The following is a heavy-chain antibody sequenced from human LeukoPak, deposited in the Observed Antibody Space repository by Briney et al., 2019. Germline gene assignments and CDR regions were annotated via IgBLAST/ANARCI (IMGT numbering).Heavy chain of an antibody. CDR3: ASGGNGAYYFDY. CDR2: IYYSGST. J-gene: IGHJ4*02. D-gene: IGHD1-1*01. V-gene: IGHV4-59*01. Sequence: SETLSLTCTVSGGSISSYYWSWIRQPPGKGLEWIGYIYYSGSTNYNPSLKSRVTISVDTSKNQFSLKLSSVTAADTAVYYCASGGNGAYYFDYWDQGTLVTVSS. CDR1: GGSISSYY.